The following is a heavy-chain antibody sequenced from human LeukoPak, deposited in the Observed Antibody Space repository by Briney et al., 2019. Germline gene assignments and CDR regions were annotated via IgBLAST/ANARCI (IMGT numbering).Heavy chain of an antibody. CDR1: GFTFSNSW. CDR2: ISNSGNTV. J-gene: IGHJ4*02. Sequence: GGSLRLSCAGSGFTFSNSWMGWVRQAPGKGLEWLSSISNSGNTVYYADSVRGRFTISRDNAQNSLYLHMFSLRAEDTAVYYCARDRCDGDCRDWDYWGQGTLVTVSS. CDR3: ARDRCDGDCRDWDY. D-gene: IGHD2-21*02. V-gene: IGHV3-48*04.